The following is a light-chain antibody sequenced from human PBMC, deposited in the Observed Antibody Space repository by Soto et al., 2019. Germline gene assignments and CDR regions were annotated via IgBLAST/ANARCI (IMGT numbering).Light chain of an antibody. CDR1: QSLGKTC. CDR3: QQYVSPPWA. Sequence: EIVLTQSPGTLSLSPGERATLSCRASQSLGKTCIAWYQKKPGQAPRLLIDGASSRATGTPDRFSGSGSGTDFTLTISRLEPEDFAVYYCQQYVSPPWAFGQGTKVEIK. J-gene: IGKJ1*01. V-gene: IGKV3-20*01. CDR2: GAS.